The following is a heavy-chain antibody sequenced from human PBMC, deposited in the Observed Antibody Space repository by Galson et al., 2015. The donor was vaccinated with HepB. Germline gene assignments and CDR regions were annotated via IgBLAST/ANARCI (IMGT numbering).Heavy chain of an antibody. CDR2: IDPKSGDT. Sequence: SVKVSCKASGYTLTGYDIHWVRQAPGQGLEWMGRIDPKSGDTNYAQKFQGWVTMTRDTSINTAYMEVTRLRSDDTAVYYCAREESGYYDAFDIWGQGTMVTVSS. D-gene: IGHD3-9*01. J-gene: IGHJ3*02. V-gene: IGHV1-2*04. CDR3: AREESGYYDAFDI. CDR1: GYTLTGYD.